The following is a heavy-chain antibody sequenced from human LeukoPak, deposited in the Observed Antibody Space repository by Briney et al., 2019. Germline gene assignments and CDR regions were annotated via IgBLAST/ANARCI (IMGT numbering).Heavy chain of an antibody. V-gene: IGHV3-23*01. CDR3: AKLGGPSGSYDY. J-gene: IGHJ4*02. CDR1: GFTFSSYA. Sequence: GGSLRLSCAASGFTFSSYAMSWVRQAPGKGLGWVSAISGSGGSTYYADSVKGRFTISRDNSKNTLYLQMNSLRAEDTAVYYCAKLGGPSGSYDYWGQGTLVTVSS. CDR2: ISGSGGST. D-gene: IGHD6-19*01.